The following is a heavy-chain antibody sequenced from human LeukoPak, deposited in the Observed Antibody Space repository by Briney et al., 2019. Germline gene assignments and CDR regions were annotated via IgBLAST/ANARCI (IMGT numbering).Heavy chain of an antibody. CDR1: GFTFSSYA. CDR2: IKSKTDGGTT. V-gene: IGHV3-15*01. D-gene: IGHD6-19*01. CDR3: TTDPPYSSGWSSSFDY. Sequence: GGSLRLSCAVSGFTFSSYAMSWVRQAPGKGLEWVGRIKSKTDGGTTDYAAPVKGRFTISRDDSKNTLYLQMNSLKTEDTAVYYCTTDPPYSSGWSSSFDYWGQGTLVTVSS. J-gene: IGHJ4*02.